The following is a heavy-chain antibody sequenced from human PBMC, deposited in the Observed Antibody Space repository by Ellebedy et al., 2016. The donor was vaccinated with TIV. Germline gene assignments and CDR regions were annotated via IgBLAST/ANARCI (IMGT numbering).Heavy chain of an antibody. CDR2: IFHTGST. CDR3: ARAVGAGINWFDL. J-gene: IGHJ5*02. D-gene: IGHD1-14*01. Sequence: MPSETLSLTCTVSGGSIRPSSYYWGWIRQRPGAGLEWIGYIFHTGSTYYNPSLQSRVSISVDTSKSQFSLEVRSLTAADTAVDYCARAVGAGINWFDLWGQGSRVTVSS. CDR1: GGSIRPSSYY. V-gene: IGHV4-31*03.